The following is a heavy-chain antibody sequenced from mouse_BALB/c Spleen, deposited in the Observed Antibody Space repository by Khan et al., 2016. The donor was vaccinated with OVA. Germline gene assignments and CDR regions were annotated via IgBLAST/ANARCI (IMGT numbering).Heavy chain of an antibody. D-gene: IGHD4-1*01. CDR3: TRAWDWYFDV. J-gene: IGHJ1*01. CDR2: IRLKSNNYAT. V-gene: IGHV6-6*02. Sequence: EVQLQESGGGLVQPGGSMKLSCVDSGFTFSNYWMNWVRQSPEKGLEWVAEIRLKSNNYATHYAESVKGRFTISRDDSKSSVYLQMNDLRTEDTGIYYCTRAWDWYFDVWGAGTTVTVSS. CDR1: GFTFSNYW.